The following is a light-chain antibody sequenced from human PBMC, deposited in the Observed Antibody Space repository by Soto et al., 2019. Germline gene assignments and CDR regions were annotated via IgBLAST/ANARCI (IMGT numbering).Light chain of an antibody. CDR3: QQYLTSPKT. J-gene: IGKJ1*01. CDR2: GAS. CDR1: QSISDT. Sequence: EIVMTQSPATLSVSPGGRATLSCRASQSISDTLAWYQQKPGQAPRLLIYGASRRATGTPDRFSVSGSGTDFTLTISRLEPEDFAVYYCQQYLTSPKTFGQGTKVDI. V-gene: IGKV3-20*01.